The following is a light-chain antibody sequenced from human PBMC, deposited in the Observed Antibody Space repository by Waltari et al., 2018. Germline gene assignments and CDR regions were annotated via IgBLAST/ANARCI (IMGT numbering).Light chain of an antibody. CDR3: GTWDSSLSVVV. J-gene: IGLJ2*01. CDR2: ANN. V-gene: IGLV1-51*01. CDR1: SSNIGNNY. Sequence: QSVLTQPPSVSAAPGQKVTISCSGSSSNIGNNYVSWYQQLPGTAPKLLIYANNKRPSGIPDRFSGSKSGPSATLGITGLQTGDEADYYCGTWDSSLSVVVFGGGTKLTVL.